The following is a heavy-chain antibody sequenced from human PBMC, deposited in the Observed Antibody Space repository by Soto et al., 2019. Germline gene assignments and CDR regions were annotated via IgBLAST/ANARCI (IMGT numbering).Heavy chain of an antibody. Sequence: QVQLQESGPGLVKPSQTLSLTCTVSGGSISSGGYYWSWIRQHPGKGLEWIGYIYYSGSTYYNPSIKSRVTISVDTYKTQYSLKLSSVTAADTAVYYCARAWGGYFDYWGQGTLVTVSS. CDR2: IYYSGST. CDR3: ARAWGGYFDY. J-gene: IGHJ4*02. V-gene: IGHV4-31*03. D-gene: IGHD3-16*01. CDR1: GGSISSGGYY.